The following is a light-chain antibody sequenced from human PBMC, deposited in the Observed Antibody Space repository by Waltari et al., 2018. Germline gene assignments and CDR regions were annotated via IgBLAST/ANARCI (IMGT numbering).Light chain of an antibody. V-gene: IGLV3-19*01. J-gene: IGLJ2*01. Sequence: SSELTHDPAVSVAMGQTVRLTCQGDSIRSYYASRYQQRPGQAPILLIYDKNNRPSGVPGRFSGSSSHNTGSLTITGAQAEDEASYYCHSRDASGVAGSFGGGTKLTVL. CDR2: DKN. CDR1: SIRSYY. CDR3: HSRDASGVAGS.